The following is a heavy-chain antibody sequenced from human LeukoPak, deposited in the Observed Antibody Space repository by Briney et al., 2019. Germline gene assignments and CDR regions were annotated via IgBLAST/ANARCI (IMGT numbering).Heavy chain of an antibody. CDR3: ARENSGYPRGDFDY. J-gene: IGHJ4*02. Sequence: GGSLRLSCAASGFTFNAYSMHWVRQAPGKGLEWVAVIASDSSIIYYTDSVKGRFTVSRDNSKDTLYMQMNSLRGEDTALYYCARENSGYPRGDFDYWGQGTLVTVSS. V-gene: IGHV3-30*04. CDR1: GFTFNAYS. CDR2: IASDSSII. D-gene: IGHD5-12*01.